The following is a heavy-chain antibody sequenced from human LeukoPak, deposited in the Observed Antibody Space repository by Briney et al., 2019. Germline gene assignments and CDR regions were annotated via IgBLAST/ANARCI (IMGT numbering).Heavy chain of an antibody. Sequence: PGGSLRLSCAASGFTFSSYGMHWVRQAPGKGLEWVSYITSSGNTIYYANSVKGRFTISRDNAKNSLYLQMNSLRAEDTAVYYCARGSPGYWGQGTLVTVSS. V-gene: IGHV3-48*04. CDR2: ITSSGNTI. CDR3: ARGSPGY. CDR1: GFTFSSYG. J-gene: IGHJ4*02.